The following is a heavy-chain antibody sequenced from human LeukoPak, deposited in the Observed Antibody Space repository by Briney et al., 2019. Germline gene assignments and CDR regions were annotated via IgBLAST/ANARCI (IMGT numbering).Heavy chain of an antibody. CDR3: ASQNMVRGVINFDY. V-gene: IGHV4-59*08. D-gene: IGHD3-10*01. J-gene: IGHJ4*02. Sequence: SETLSLTCTVSGGSISSYYWSWIRQPPGKGLEWIGYIYYSGSTNYNPSLKSRVTISVDTSKNQFSLKLSSVTAADTAVYYCASQNMVRGVINFDYWGQGTLVTVSS. CDR2: IYYSGST. CDR1: GGSISSYY.